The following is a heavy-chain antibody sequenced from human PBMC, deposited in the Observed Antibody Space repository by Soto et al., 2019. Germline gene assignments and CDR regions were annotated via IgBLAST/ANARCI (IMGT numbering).Heavy chain of an antibody. V-gene: IGHV1-18*01. CDR3: ARGRYGDY. CDR1: GYAFTTYG. D-gene: IGHD1-1*01. Sequence: QVHLVQSGAEVKKPGASVKVSCKGSGYAFTTYGITWVRQAPGQGLEWMGWISAHNGNTNYAQKLQGRVTGTRDTSTSTAYMELRSLRSAATAVYYCARGRYGDYWGQGALVTVSS. CDR2: ISAHNGNT. J-gene: IGHJ4*02.